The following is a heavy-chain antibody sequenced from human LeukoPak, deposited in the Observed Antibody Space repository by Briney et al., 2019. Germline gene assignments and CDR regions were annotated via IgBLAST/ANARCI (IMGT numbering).Heavy chain of an antibody. Sequence: GGSLRLSCAASGFTFSDYYMSWIRQAPGKGLEWVSYITTSGSTYADSVKGRFTISRDNAKNSLYLQMNSLRAEDTAVYYCARGTFGELFPNWFDPWGQGTLVTVSS. CDR3: ARGTFGELFPNWFDP. V-gene: IGHV3-11*01. D-gene: IGHD3-10*01. CDR1: GFTFSDYY. CDR2: ITTSGST. J-gene: IGHJ5*02.